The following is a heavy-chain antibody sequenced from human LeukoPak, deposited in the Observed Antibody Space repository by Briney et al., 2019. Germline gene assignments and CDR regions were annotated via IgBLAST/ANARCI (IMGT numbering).Heavy chain of an antibody. Sequence: GGPLRLSCAASGSTFSSYSMNWVRQAPGKGLEWVSSISSSSSYIYYADSVKGRFTISRDNAKNSLYLQMNSLRAEDTAVYYCARDRMVRGVIVYYGMDVWGQGTTVTVSS. J-gene: IGHJ6*02. CDR2: ISSSSSYI. CDR1: GSTFSSYS. D-gene: IGHD3-10*01. V-gene: IGHV3-21*01. CDR3: ARDRMVRGVIVYYGMDV.